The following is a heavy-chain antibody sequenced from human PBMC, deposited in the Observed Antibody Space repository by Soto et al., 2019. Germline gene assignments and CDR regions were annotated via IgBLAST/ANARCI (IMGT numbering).Heavy chain of an antibody. D-gene: IGHD6-19*01. CDR1: GGSLSSGGYY. CDR2: IYYSGST. CDR3: ASSVAVAGDRYWFDP. V-gene: IGHV4-31*03. Sequence: QVQLQESGPGLVKPSQTLSLTCTVSGGSLSSGGYYWSWIRQHPGKGLEWIGYIYYSGSTYYNPSLKSRVTISVDTSKNQFSLKLSSVTAADTAVYYCASSVAVAGDRYWFDPWGQGTLVTVSS. J-gene: IGHJ5*02.